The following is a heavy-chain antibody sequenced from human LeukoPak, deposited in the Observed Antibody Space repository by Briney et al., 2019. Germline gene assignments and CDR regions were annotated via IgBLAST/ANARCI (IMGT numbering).Heavy chain of an antibody. CDR2: IWYDGSHK. D-gene: IGHD3-10*01. V-gene: IGHV3-33*01. CDR3: ARDLLLWFGELSGDSDY. J-gene: IGHJ4*02. CDR1: GFTFSSYG. Sequence: GGSLRLSCAASGFTFSSYGMHWVRQAPGKGLEWVADIWYDGSHKYYADSVKGRFTISRDNSKNTLHLQMNSLRAEDAAVYYCARDLLLWFGELSGDSDYWGQGTLVTVSS.